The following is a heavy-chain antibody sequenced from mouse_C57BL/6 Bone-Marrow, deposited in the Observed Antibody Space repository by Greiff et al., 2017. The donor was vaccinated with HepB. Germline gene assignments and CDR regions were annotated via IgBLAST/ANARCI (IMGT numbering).Heavy chain of an antibody. D-gene: IGHD1-1*01. Sequence: DVQLVESGGGLVQPGGSLKLSCAASGFTFSDYYMYWVRQTPEKRLEWVAYISNGGGSTYYPDTVKGRFTISRDNAKNTLYLQMSRLKSEDTAMYYCARSFITTVDLPYWYFDVWGTGTTVTVSS. J-gene: IGHJ1*03. CDR3: ARSFITTVDLPYWYFDV. CDR2: ISNGGGST. V-gene: IGHV5-12*01. CDR1: GFTFSDYY.